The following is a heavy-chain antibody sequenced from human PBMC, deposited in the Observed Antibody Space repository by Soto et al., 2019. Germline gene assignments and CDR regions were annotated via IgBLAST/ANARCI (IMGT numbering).Heavy chain of an antibody. CDR3: AREVRYYYGSGLTRGWFDP. CDR1: GGSIRSGDYY. Sequence: SETLSLTCTVSGGSIRSGDYYWSWIRQPPGKGLEWIGYIYYSGSTNYNPSLKSRVTISVDTSKNQFSLKLSSVTAADTAVYYCAREVRYYYGSGLTRGWFDPWGQGTLVTVSS. D-gene: IGHD3-10*01. J-gene: IGHJ5*02. CDR2: IYYSGST. V-gene: IGHV4-61*08.